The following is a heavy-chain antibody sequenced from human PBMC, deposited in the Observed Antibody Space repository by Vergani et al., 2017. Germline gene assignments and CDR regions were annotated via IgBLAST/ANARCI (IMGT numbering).Heavy chain of an antibody. CDR2: TYYRSKWYN. V-gene: IGHV6-1*01. Sequence: QVQLQQSGPGLVKPSQTLSLTCAISGDRVSSNSAAWNWIRQSPSRGLEWLGRTYYRSKWYNDYAVSVKSRITINPDTSKNQFSLQLNSVTPEDTAVYYCARGDRYCSSTSCYTGSLDYWGQGTLVTVSS. J-gene: IGHJ4*02. CDR1: GDRVSSNSAA. D-gene: IGHD2-2*02. CDR3: ARGDRYCSSTSCYTGSLDY.